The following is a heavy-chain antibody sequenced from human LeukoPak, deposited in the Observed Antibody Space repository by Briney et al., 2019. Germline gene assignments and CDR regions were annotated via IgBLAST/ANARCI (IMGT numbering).Heavy chain of an antibody. CDR3: ARGKLRYFDWYSYYFDY. V-gene: IGHV4-34*01. J-gene: IGHJ4*01. D-gene: IGHD3-9*01. Sequence: SETLSFTCSVYGGSFSGYYWSWLRQPPGKGLEWIGEINHSGSTNYNPFLKSRVTISVDTSTNQFALKMSTGAASDTAVYYCARGKLRYFDWYSYYFDYWGHGTLVTVSS. CDR2: INHSGST. CDR1: GGSFSGYY.